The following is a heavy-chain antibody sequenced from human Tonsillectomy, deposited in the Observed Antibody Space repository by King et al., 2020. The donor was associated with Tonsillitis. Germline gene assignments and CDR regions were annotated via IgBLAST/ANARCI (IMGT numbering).Heavy chain of an antibody. J-gene: IGHJ3*02. CDR1: GFTFDDYA. CDR3: AKDMRGYSYGYIADAFDI. Sequence: VQLVESGGGLVQPGRSLRLSCAASGFTFDDYAMHWVRQAPGKGMEWVSGIGWNSGSIGYADSVKGRFTISRDNAKNSLYLQMNSLRAEDTALYYCAKDMRGYSYGYIADAFDIWGQGTMVTVSS. V-gene: IGHV3-9*01. CDR2: IGWNSGSI. D-gene: IGHD5-18*01.